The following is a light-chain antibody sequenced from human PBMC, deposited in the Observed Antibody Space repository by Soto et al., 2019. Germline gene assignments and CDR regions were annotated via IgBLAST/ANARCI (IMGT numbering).Light chain of an antibody. CDR1: QSIRNF. V-gene: IGKV1-39*01. CDR2: GAS. CDR3: QQSYTTSIT. J-gene: IGKJ5*01. Sequence: DIQMTQSPSSLSASVGDRLTITCRTSQSIRNFMNWYQQKPGKAPKVLVYGASILQNGVSSRFSGNGSGTDFTLTINRLQPEDFGTYYCQQSYTTSITFGQGTRLEI.